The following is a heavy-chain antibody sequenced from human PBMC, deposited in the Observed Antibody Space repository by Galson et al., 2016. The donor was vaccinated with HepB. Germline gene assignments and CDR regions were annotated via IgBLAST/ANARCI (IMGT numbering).Heavy chain of an antibody. Sequence: SLRLSCAASGFNFSSYWMHWVPPAPGKGLVWVSRIKSDGRSTNYADSVKGRFTIPQDNAKNTLYLQMNSLRAEETAVYYCARDLRSDWLPENWFDPWGQGTLVTVSS. V-gene: IGHV3-74*01. CDR3: ARDLRSDWLPENWFDP. CDR1: GFNFSSYW. CDR2: IKSDGRST. D-gene: IGHD3-9*01. J-gene: IGHJ5*02.